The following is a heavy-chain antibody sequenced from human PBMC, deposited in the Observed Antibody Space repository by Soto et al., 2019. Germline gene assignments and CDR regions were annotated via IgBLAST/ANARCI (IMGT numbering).Heavy chain of an antibody. D-gene: IGHD6-13*01. CDR1: GFTFSGSA. J-gene: IGHJ6*02. CDR2: IRSKANSYAT. CDR3: TRHGGDGIAAAGRYYYYGMDV. Sequence: GGSLRLSCAASGFTFSGSAMHWVRQASGKGLEWVGRIRSKANSYATAYAASVKGRFTISRDDSKNTAYLQMNSLKTEDTAVYYCTRHGGDGIAAAGRYYYYGMDVRGQGTTVTVSS. V-gene: IGHV3-73*01.